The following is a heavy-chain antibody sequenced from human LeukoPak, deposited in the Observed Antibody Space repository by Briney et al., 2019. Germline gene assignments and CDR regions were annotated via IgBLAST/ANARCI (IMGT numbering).Heavy chain of an antibody. CDR3: ARRLPEYSSWSAPADY. D-gene: IGHD6-6*01. V-gene: IGHV3-11*04. Sequence: GGSLRLSCAASGFTFSDYYMSWIRQAPGKGLEWVSYISSSGSTIYYADSVKGRFTISRDNAKNSLYLQMNSLRAEDTAVYYCARRLPEYSSWSAPADYWGQGTLVAVSS. CDR2: ISSSGSTI. CDR1: GFTFSDYY. J-gene: IGHJ4*02.